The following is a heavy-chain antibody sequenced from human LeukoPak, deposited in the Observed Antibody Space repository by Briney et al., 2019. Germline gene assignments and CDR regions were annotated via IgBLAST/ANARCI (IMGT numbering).Heavy chain of an antibody. D-gene: IGHD3-10*01. CDR2: INHSGST. CDR3: ARGLGYGSVYYHYGMDV. CDR1: GGSFSGYY. V-gene: IGHV4-34*01. Sequence: SETLSLTCAVYGGSFSGYYWSWIRQPPGKGLEWIGEINHSGSTNYNPSLKSRVTISVDTSKNQFSLKLSSVTAADTAVYYCARGLGYGSVYYHYGMDVWGQGTTVTVSS. J-gene: IGHJ6*02.